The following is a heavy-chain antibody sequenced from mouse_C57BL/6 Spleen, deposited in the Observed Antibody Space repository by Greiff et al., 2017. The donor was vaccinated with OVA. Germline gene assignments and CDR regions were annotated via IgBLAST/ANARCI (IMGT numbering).Heavy chain of an antibody. Sequence: QVQLQQPGAELVKPGASVKMSCKASGYTFTSYWITWVKQRPGQGLEWIGDIYPGSGSTNYNEKFKSKATLTVDTSASTAYMQLSSLTSEDSAVYYCARGSYQRAMDYWGQGTSVTVSS. D-gene: IGHD1-1*01. CDR3: ARGSYQRAMDY. J-gene: IGHJ4*01. V-gene: IGHV1-55*01. CDR2: IYPGSGST. CDR1: GYTFTSYW.